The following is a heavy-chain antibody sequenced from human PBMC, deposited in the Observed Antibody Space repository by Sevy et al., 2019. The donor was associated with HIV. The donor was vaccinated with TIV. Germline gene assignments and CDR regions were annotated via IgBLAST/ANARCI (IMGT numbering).Heavy chain of an antibody. D-gene: IGHD3-22*01. CDR2: ISGSGAIT. J-gene: IGHJ3*01. V-gene: IGHV3-23*01. CDR1: GFTSTPYA. Sequence: GGSLRLSCATSGFTSTPYAVAWVRQAPGKGLEWVAAISGSGAITYYADSRKARLIISRDRTNNTVYLQMKRLRAEDTAFYYCAKDGYYFDSSGYYYHHDAFDVWGRGTMVTVSS. CDR3: AKDGYYFDSSGYYYHHDAFDV.